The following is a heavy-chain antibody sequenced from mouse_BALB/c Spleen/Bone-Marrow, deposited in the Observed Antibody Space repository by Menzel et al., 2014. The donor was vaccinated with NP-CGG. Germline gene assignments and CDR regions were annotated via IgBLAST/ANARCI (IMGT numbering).Heavy chain of an antibody. J-gene: IGHJ3*01. CDR1: GHTFTDYW. CDR3: ARSDYRFDPLPY. CDR2: IDTSDSYT. V-gene: IGHV1-69*01. D-gene: IGHD2-14*01. Sequence: QVQLQQSGAELVMPGASVKMSCKASGHTFTDYWMHWVKQRPGQGLEWIGAIDTSDSYTSYNQKFKGKATLTVDESSSTAYMQLSSLTSEVSAVYYCARSDYRFDPLPYWGQGTLVTVSA.